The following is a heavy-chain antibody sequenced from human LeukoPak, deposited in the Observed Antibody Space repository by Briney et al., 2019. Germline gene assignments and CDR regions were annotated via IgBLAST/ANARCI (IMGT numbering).Heavy chain of an antibody. CDR1: GFTFSTYA. D-gene: IGHD5-18*01. V-gene: IGHV3-23*01. J-gene: IGHJ4*02. CDR2: ISANGGRT. Sequence: GGSRRLSCAASGFTFSTYAMSWVRQAPGKGLEWVSAISANGGRTYYADSVKGRFTISRDNTKNTLYLRMNSLRAEDTAVYYCAKSGLAMINYYFDYWGQGTLVTVSS. CDR3: AKSGLAMINYYFDY.